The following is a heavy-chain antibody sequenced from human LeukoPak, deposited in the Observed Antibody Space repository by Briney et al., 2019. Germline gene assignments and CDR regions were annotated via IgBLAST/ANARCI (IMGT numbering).Heavy chain of an antibody. J-gene: IGHJ4*02. CDR3: ARDLGSGWYFSWDPYFDY. D-gene: IGHD6-19*01. V-gene: IGHV3-23*01. Sequence: PGGSLRLSCAASGFTFSRYDMSWVRQAPGKGLEWVSAISGSGGSTYYADSVKGRFTISRDNAKNTLYLQMNSLRAEDTAVYYCARDLGSGWYFSWDPYFDYWGQGTLVTVSS. CDR2: ISGSGGST. CDR1: GFTFSRYD.